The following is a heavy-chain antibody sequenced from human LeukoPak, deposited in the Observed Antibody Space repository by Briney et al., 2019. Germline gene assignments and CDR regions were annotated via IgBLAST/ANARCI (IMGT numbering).Heavy chain of an antibody. V-gene: IGHV3-30*03. D-gene: IGHD3-22*01. CDR2: ISYDGSNK. Sequence: PGRSLRLSCAASGFTFSSYGMHWVRQAPGKGLEWVAVISYDGSNKYYADSVKGRFTISRDNSKNTLYLQMNSLRAEDTAVYYCARDLGFYYDSSGYSPRRHWGQGTLVTVSS. CDR1: GFTFSSYG. CDR3: ARDLGFYYDSSGYSPRRH. J-gene: IGHJ1*01.